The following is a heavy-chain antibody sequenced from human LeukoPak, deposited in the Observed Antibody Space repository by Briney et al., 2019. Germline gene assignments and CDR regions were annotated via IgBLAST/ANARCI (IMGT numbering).Heavy chain of an antibody. CDR3: AKERYSSSSLFAVTPFDY. Sequence: GGSLRLSCVASEFTFSSYGMHWVRQAPGKGLEWVAYIRYDGSDRYYADSVKGRFTISRDNSKNTLYLQMNSLRAEDTAVYYCAKERYSSSSLFAVTPFDYWGQGTRITVSS. V-gene: IGHV3-30*02. CDR1: EFTFSSYG. J-gene: IGHJ4*02. D-gene: IGHD6-13*01. CDR2: IRYDGSDR.